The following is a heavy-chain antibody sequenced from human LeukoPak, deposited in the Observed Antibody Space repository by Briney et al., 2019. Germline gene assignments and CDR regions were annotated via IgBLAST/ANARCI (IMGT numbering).Heavy chain of an antibody. V-gene: IGHV1-69*13. J-gene: IGHJ4*02. D-gene: IGHD5-24*01. Sequence: SVKVSCKASGGTFSSYAISWVRQAPEQGLEWMGGIIPIFGTADYAQKFQGRVTITADESTSTAYMELSSLRSEDTAVYYCARGPLVEMATAYFDYWGQGTLVTVSS. CDR1: GGTFSSYA. CDR3: ARGPLVEMATAYFDY. CDR2: IIPIFGTA.